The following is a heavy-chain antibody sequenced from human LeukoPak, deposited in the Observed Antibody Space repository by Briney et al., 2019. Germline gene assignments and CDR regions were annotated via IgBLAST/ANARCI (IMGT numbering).Heavy chain of an antibody. CDR2: IIPILGIT. J-gene: IGHJ3*02. V-gene: IGHV1-69*04. Sequence: SVKVSCKASGGTFSSYAITWVRQAPGQGLEWMGRIIPILGITNYAQKLQGRVTITADKSTTTAYMELSSLRSEDTAVYYCARESDAFDIWGQGTMVTVSS. CDR1: GGTFSSYA. CDR3: ARESDAFDI.